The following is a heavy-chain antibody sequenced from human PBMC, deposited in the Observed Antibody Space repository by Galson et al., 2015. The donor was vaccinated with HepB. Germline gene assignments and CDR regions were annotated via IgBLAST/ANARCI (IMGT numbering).Heavy chain of an antibody. D-gene: IGHD4-11*01. Sequence: ETLSLTCAVYGGSFSGYYWSWIRQPPGKGLEWIGNIYYSGSTYYNPSLRSRVTISVDTSKNQFSLKLSSVTAADTAMYYCARDNYKHGGRLDYWGRGTLVTVSS. CDR3: ARDNYKHGGRLDY. CDR2: IYYSGST. V-gene: IGHV4-34*01. J-gene: IGHJ4*02. CDR1: GGSFSGYY.